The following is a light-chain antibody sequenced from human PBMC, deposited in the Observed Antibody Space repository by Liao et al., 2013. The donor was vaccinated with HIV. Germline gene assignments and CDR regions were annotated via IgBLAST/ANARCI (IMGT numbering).Light chain of an antibody. CDR3: QVWDHSSDQGV. Sequence: YVLTQPPSVSVAPGQTAVMTCGGNNIRSRGVHWYQQRPGQAPVLVMYYDQNRPSGIPERISGSISGNTATLTISGVETGDEADYYCQVWDHSSDQGVFGGGTKLTVL. CDR2: YDQ. V-gene: IGLV3-21*04. J-gene: IGLJ3*02. CDR1: NIRSRG.